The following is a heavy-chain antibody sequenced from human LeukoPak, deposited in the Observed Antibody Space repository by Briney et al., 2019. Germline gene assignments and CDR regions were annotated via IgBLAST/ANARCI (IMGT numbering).Heavy chain of an antibody. Sequence: ASVTVSCKASGGTFSSYAISWVRQAPGQGLEWLGRIIPILGIANYAQKFQGRVTITADKSTSTAYMELSSLRSEDTAVYYCARDCGDIVVVPAAMAWFDPWGQGTLVTVSS. D-gene: IGHD2-2*01. J-gene: IGHJ5*02. CDR1: GGTFSSYA. V-gene: IGHV1-69*04. CDR3: ARDCGDIVVVPAAMAWFDP. CDR2: IIPILGIA.